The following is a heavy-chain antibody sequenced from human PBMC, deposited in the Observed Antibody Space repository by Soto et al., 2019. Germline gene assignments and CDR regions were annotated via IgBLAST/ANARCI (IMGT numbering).Heavy chain of an antibody. V-gene: IGHV1-69*02. Sequence: SVKVSCKASGGTFSSYTISWVRQAPGQGLEWMGRIIPILGIANYAQKFQGRVTITADKSTSTAYMELSSLRSEDTAVYYCASSYDFWSGFAPSNYYMDVWGKGTTVTVSS. CDR1: GGTFSSYT. D-gene: IGHD3-3*01. CDR2: IIPILGIA. J-gene: IGHJ6*03. CDR3: ASSYDFWSGFAPSNYYMDV.